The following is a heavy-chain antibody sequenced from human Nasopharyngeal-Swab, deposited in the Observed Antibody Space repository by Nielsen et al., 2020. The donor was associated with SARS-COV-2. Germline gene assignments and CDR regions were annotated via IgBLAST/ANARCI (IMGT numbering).Heavy chain of an antibody. Sequence: ASVKVSCKVSGYTFTTYAIHWVRHAPGQRLEWMAWINAGTGNREYSQRFQGRVTISADTSASTAYMELRSLRSEDTAVYYCARSGTVGAPGFDYWGQGTLVTVSS. CDR2: INAGTGNR. CDR1: GYTFTTYA. D-gene: IGHD1-26*01. J-gene: IGHJ4*02. CDR3: ARSGTVGAPGFDY. V-gene: IGHV1-3*01.